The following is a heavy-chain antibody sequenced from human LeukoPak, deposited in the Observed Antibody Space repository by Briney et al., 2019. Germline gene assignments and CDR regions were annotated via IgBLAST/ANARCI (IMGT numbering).Heavy chain of an antibody. CDR3: ARSHPVGGAFDI. CDR1: GGSISSHY. V-gene: IGHV4-59*11. D-gene: IGHD1-26*01. Sequence: SETLSLTCTVSGGSISSHYWSWIQQPPGKGLDWIGYIYYHGSTNYNPAPKSRVTISVDTSKNQFSLKLGPVTAADTAVYYCARSHPVGGAFDIWGQGTMVSVSS. J-gene: IGHJ3*02. CDR2: IYYHGST.